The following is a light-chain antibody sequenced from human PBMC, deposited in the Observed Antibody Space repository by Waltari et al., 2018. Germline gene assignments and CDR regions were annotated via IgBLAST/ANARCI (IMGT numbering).Light chain of an antibody. CDR1: SSDVGDFNS. Sequence: QSALTQPASVSASPGESITISCTATSSDVGDFNSFSWYQQHPGKAPKFLIYDVSHRPSGVSQRFSGSKSGNTASLTISGLQAEDEAVYYCSSFTTSSTLLFGGGTKLTVL. CDR2: DVS. V-gene: IGLV2-14*03. CDR3: SSFTTSSTLL. J-gene: IGLJ2*01.